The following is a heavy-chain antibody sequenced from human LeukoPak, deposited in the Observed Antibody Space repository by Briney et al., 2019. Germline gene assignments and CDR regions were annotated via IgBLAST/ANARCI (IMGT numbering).Heavy chain of an antibody. CDR1: GYTFTGYY. CDR2: INPNSGGT. V-gene: IGHV1-2*02. J-gene: IGHJ4*02. Sequence: ASVKVSCKASGYTFTGYYMHWVRQAPGQGLEWMGWINPNSGGTNYAQKFQGRVTMTRDTSISTAYMELSRLRSDDTAVYYCARDRRYYGSGSYYEYWGQGNLVTVSS. D-gene: IGHD3-10*01. CDR3: ARDRRYYGSGSYYEY.